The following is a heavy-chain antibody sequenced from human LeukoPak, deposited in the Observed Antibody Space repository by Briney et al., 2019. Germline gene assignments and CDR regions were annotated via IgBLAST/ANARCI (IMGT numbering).Heavy chain of an antibody. Sequence: GGTLRLSCAASGLTFSSYGMSWVRQAPGRGLEWVPAISTTGGTTYYADSVRGRFTISRDNSKNTLYLQMNSLRAEDTAIYYCAKDLNWFDPWGQGTLVTVSS. CDR2: ISTTGGTT. CDR3: AKDLNWFDP. CDR1: GLTFSSYG. V-gene: IGHV3-23*01. J-gene: IGHJ5*02.